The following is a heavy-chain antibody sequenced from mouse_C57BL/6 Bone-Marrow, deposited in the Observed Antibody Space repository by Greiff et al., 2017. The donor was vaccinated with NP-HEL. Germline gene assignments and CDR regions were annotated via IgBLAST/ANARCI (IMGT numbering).Heavy chain of an antibody. V-gene: IGHV7-3*01. D-gene: IGHD2-3*01. CDR1: GFTFTDYY. CDR2: IRNKANGYTT. Sequence: DVQLVESGGGLVQPGGSLSLSCAASGFTFTDYYMSWVRQPPGKALEWLGFIRNKANGYTTEYSASVKGRFTISRDNSQSILYLQMNALRAEDSATDYCARDGWLLRYWGQGTTLTVSS. CDR3: ARDGWLLRY. J-gene: IGHJ2*01.